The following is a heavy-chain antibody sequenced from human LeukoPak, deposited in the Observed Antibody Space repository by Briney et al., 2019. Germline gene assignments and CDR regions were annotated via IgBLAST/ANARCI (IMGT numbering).Heavy chain of an antibody. Sequence: PSETLSLTCTVSGGSISSYYWSWIRQPPGKGLEWIGYIYYSGSTNYNPSLKSRVTISEDTSKNQFSLKLSSVTAADTAVYYCALYQGFGELFSDWGQGTLVTVSS. CDR1: GGSISSYY. CDR2: IYYSGST. J-gene: IGHJ4*02. CDR3: ALYQGFGELFSD. V-gene: IGHV4-59*12. D-gene: IGHD3-10*01.